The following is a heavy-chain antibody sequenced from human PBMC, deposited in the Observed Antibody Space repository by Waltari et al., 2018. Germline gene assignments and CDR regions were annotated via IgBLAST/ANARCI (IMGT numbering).Heavy chain of an antibody. CDR1: GFTFSSYW. V-gene: IGHV3-7*01. Sequence: EVQLVESGGGLVQPGGSLRLSCAASGFTFSSYWMSWVRQAPGKGLEWVANIKQDGSEKYYVDSVKGRFTISRDNAKNSLYLQMNVLRSEDTAVYYCASGFDAFDIWGQGTMVIVSS. CDR3: ASGFDAFDI. D-gene: IGHD7-27*01. CDR2: IKQDGSEK. J-gene: IGHJ3*02.